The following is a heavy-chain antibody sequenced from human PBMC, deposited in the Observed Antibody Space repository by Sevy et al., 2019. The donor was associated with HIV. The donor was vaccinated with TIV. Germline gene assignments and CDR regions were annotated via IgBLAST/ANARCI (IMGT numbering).Heavy chain of an antibody. J-gene: IGHJ6*02. CDR2: ISYDGSDK. Sequence: GGSLRLSCAASGFALSNYYAMHWVRQAPGKGLEWVALISYDGSDKYYADSVKGRFTISRDNFKNTWYLQMNSLTTEDTAVYYCARPRANYVDHYFFYAMDVWGQGTTVTVSS. CDR1: GFALSNYYA. CDR3: ARPRANYVDHYFFYAMDV. V-gene: IGHV3-30-3*01. D-gene: IGHD4-17*01.